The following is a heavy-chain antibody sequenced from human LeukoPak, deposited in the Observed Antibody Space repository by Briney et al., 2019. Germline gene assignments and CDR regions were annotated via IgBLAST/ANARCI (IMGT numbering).Heavy chain of an antibody. Sequence: GGSLRLSCVASGFTFTNAWMAWVRQAPGKGREWVARIKSKTDGGSTDYAAPMKGRFTMSRDDLPSIVYLQMNSLKIEDTAPSYCRTDGSGLWGQGTLVNVSS. V-gene: IGHV3-15*01. J-gene: IGHJ4*02. D-gene: IGHD2-2*01. CDR1: GFTFTNAW. CDR2: IKSKTDGGST. CDR3: RTDGSGL.